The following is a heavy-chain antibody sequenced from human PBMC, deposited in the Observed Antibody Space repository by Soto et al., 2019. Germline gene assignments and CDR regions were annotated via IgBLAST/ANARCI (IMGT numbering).Heavy chain of an antibody. V-gene: IGHV4-31*03. J-gene: IGHJ4*02. Sequence: ASETLSLTCTVSGGSISSGGYYWSWIRQHPGKGLEWIGYIYYSGSTYYNPSLKSRVTISVDTSKNQFSLKLSSVTAADTAVYYCARVRFGEYQPFDYWGQGTLVTVSS. D-gene: IGHD3-10*01. CDR2: IYYSGST. CDR3: ARVRFGEYQPFDY. CDR1: GGSISSGGYY.